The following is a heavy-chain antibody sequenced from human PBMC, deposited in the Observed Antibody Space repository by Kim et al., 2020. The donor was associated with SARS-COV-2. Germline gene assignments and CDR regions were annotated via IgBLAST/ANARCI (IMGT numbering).Heavy chain of an antibody. Sequence: KFQGRVTITRDTSASTAYMELSSLRSEDTAVYYCARDIQRLYDSNGMDVWGQGTTVTVSS. V-gene: IGHV1-3*01. D-gene: IGHD3-22*01. CDR3: ARDIQRLYDSNGMDV. J-gene: IGHJ6*02.